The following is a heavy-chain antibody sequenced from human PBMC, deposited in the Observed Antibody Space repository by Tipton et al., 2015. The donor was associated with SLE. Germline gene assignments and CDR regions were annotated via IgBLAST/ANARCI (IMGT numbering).Heavy chain of an antibody. CDR1: GYKFTAYW. V-gene: IGHV5-51*01. D-gene: IGHD1-1*01. J-gene: IGHJ4*02. CDR3: ARQSVQGGFFDY. CDR2: IYPADSDT. Sequence: VQLVQSGAEVKKPGESLKISCKGSGYKFTAYWIGWVRQMPGKGLEWMGIIYPADSDTRYSPSFQGQVTISVDKSINTAYLQWSSLKASDTAIYYCARQSVQGGFFDYWGQGTLVTVSS.